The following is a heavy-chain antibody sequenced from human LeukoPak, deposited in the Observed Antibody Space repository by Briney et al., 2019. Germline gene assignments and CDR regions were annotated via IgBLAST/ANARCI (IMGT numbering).Heavy chain of an antibody. V-gene: IGHV3-21*06. CDR2: LSSSSTYI. CDR1: GFTFSGYS. CDR3: ARVRRRSSAYDYSDY. Sequence: AGSLRLSCAASGFTFSGYSMNWVRQAPGKGLEWVSALSSSSTYIYYVDSVRGRFTISRDNAKNSLYLQMNSLRAEDTAIYFCARVRRRSSAYDYSDYWGQGTLVTVS. D-gene: IGHD5-12*01. J-gene: IGHJ4*02.